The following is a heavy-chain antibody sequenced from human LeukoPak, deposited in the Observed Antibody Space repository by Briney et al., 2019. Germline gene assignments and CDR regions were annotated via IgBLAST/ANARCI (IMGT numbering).Heavy chain of an antibody. CDR3: ARNRALGYCSSTSCPLYYYYGMDV. CDR1: GFTFSSYA. V-gene: IGHV3-30-3*01. CDR2: ISYDGSNK. D-gene: IGHD2-2*01. J-gene: IGHJ6*02. Sequence: GGSLRLSCAASGFTFSSYAMHGVRQAPGKGLEGVAVISYDGSNKYYADSVKGRFTISRDNSKNTLYLQMNSLRAEDTAVYYCARNRALGYCSSTSCPLYYYYGMDVWGQGTTVTVSS.